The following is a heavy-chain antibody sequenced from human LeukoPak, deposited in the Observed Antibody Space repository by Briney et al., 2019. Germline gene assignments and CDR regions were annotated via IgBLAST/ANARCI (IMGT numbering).Heavy chain of an antibody. D-gene: IGHD4-17*01. CDR2: ISGSGDNT. CDR1: GFTFLSYA. CDR3: RLLDYGVGKDY. J-gene: IGHJ4*02. V-gene: IGHV3-23*01. Sequence: PGGSLRLSCSASGFTFLSYAMTWVRQAPGEGLEWVSAISGSGDNTYYADSVKGRFTISRDNSKNTLYLQMNSLRAEDTAVYYCRLLDYGVGKDYWGQGTLVTVSS.